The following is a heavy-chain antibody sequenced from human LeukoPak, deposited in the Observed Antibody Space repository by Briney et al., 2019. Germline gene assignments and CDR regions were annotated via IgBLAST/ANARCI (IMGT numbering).Heavy chain of an antibody. CDR2: INTNTGNP. Sequence: ASVKVSCKASGYTFTSFAINWVRQAPGQGLEWMGWINTNTGNPTYAQGFTGRFVFSLDTSVSTAYLQISSLTAEDTAMYYCARSGDGYNYPCDYWGQRTLVTASS. CDR1: GYTFTSFA. CDR3: ARSGDGYNYPCDY. J-gene: IGHJ4*01. D-gene: IGHD5-24*01. V-gene: IGHV7-4-1*02.